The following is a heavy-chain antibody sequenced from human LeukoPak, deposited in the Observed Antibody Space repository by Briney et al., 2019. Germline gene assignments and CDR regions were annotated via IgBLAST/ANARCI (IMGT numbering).Heavy chain of an antibody. CDR2: ISSSGSTI. CDR3: ARDYTNYGNYYNGMDV. V-gene: IGHV3-48*03. J-gene: IGHJ6*02. CDR1: GFTFSSFE. Sequence: GGSLRLSCAASGFTFSSFEMNWVRQAPGKGLECVSYISSSGSTIYYADSVRGRFTISRDNAKNSLYLEMNSLRAEDTAVYYRARDYTNYGNYYNGMDVWGQGTTVTVSS. D-gene: IGHD4-11*01.